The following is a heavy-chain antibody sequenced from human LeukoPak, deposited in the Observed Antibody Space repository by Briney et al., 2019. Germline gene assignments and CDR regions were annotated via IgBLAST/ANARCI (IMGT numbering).Heavy chain of an antibody. CDR3: ARDPNYDFWSGYPIRGNWFDP. J-gene: IGHJ5*02. Sequence: SVKVSCKASGGTFSSYAISWVRQAPGQGLEWMGGVIPIFGTANYAQKFQGRVTITADESTSTAYMELSSLRSEDTAVYYCARDPNYDFWSGYPIRGNWFDPWGQGTLVTVSS. V-gene: IGHV1-69*13. CDR2: VIPIFGTA. D-gene: IGHD3-3*01. CDR1: GGTFSSYA.